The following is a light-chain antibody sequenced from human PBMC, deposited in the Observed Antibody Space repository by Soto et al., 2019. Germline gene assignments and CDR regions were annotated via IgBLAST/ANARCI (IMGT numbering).Light chain of an antibody. J-gene: IGKJ1*01. CDR1: QSISHS. Sequence: DIQLTQYPSSLSASVGDRVTITCRASQSISHSLNWYQQKPGKAPNLLIYGTSDLQSGVTSRFSGRGSGTEFTLTISSLQRDDFVTYYCQQSHSSSWTFGQGTKVDIK. CDR2: GTS. V-gene: IGKV1-39*01. CDR3: QQSHSSSWT.